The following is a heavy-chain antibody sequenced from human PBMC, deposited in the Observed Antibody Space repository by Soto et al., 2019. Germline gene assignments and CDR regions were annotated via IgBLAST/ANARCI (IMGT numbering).Heavy chain of an antibody. CDR1: GYTFTGYY. J-gene: IGHJ5*02. Sequence: ASVKVSCKASGYTFTGYYMHWVRQAPGQGLEWMGWINPNSGGTNYAQKFQGRVTMTRDTSISTAYMELSRLRSDDTAVYYCARGGYYSVSKAERHNWYAPRAQGTLVTVSS. V-gene: IGHV1-2*02. CDR2: INPNSGGT. D-gene: IGHD3-16*01. CDR3: ARGGYYSVSKAERHNWYAP.